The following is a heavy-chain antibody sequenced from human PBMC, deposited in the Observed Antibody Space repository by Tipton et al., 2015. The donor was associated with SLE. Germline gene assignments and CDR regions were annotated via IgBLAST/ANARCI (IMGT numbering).Heavy chain of an antibody. Sequence: TLSLTCTVSGGSISSGGYYWSWIRQHPGKGLEWIGYIYYSGSTYYNPSPKSRVTISVDTSKNQFSLKLSSVTAADTAVYYCARSPRGGGYYPYYFDYWGQGTLVTVSS. CDR2: IYYSGST. CDR1: GGSISSGGYY. V-gene: IGHV4-31*03. CDR3: ARSPRGGGYYPYYFDY. D-gene: IGHD3-3*01. J-gene: IGHJ4*02.